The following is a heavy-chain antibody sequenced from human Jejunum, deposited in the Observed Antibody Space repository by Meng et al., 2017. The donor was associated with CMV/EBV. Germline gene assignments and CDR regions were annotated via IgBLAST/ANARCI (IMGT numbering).Heavy chain of an antibody. Sequence: AASGFPFSEYYMNWIRQAPGKGLEWVSYISISGSTIYYADSVKGRFTISRDNAKNSLFLQMNSLRAEDTAVYYCARGSGGKCFDYWGQGTLVTVSS. V-gene: IGHV3-11*04. CDR3: ARGSGGKCFDY. CDR2: ISISGSTI. CDR1: GFPFSEYY. D-gene: IGHD2-15*01. J-gene: IGHJ4*02.